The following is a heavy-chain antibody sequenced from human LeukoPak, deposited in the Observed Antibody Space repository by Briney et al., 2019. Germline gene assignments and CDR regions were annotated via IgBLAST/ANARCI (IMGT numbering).Heavy chain of an antibody. CDR1: GYTLTELS. D-gene: IGHD6-13*01. V-gene: IGHV1-24*01. Sequence: ASAKVSCKVSGYTLTELSMHWVRQAPGKGLGWMGGFDPEDGETIYAQKFQGRVTMTEDTSTDTAYMELSSLRSEDTAVYYCATDHGQQLVQSGAFDIWGQGTMVTVSS. CDR2: FDPEDGET. CDR3: ATDHGQQLVQSGAFDI. J-gene: IGHJ3*02.